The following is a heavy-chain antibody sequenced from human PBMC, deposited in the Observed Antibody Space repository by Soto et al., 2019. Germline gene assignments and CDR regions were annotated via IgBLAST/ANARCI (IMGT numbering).Heavy chain of an antibody. CDR1: GYTFTSYA. V-gene: IGHV1-3*01. CDR3: ARDKYDFWSGYRDY. D-gene: IGHD3-3*01. J-gene: IGHJ4*02. Sequence: ASVKVSCKASGYTFTSYAMHWVRQAPGQRLEWMGWINAGNGNTKYSQKFQGRVTITRDTSTSTVYMELSSLRSKDTAVYYCARDKYDFWSGYRDYWGQGTLVTVSS. CDR2: INAGNGNT.